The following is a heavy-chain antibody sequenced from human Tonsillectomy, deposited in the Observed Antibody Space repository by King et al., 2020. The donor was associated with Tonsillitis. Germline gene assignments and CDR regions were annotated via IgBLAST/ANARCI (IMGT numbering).Heavy chain of an antibody. D-gene: IGHD2-2*02. V-gene: IGHV3-48*01. CDR2: ISSSSSTI. CDR3: ALYCSSTSCYRTADDY. Sequence: VQLVESGGGLVQPGGSLRLSCAASGFTFSSYSMNWVRQAPGKGLEWVSYISSSSSTIYYAESVKGRFTISRDNAKNSLYLQMNSLRAEDTAVYYCALYCSSTSCYRTADDYWGQGTLVTVSS. J-gene: IGHJ4*02. CDR1: GFTFSSYS.